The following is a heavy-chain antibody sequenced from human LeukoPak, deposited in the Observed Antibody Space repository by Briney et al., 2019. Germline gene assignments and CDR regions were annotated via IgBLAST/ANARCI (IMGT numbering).Heavy chain of an antibody. D-gene: IGHD6-19*01. CDR2: IKTDGSET. J-gene: IGHJ4*02. Sequence: GGSLRLSCTASGFTFSSYTMSWVRQAPGKGLEWVGHIKTDGSETYYLDSLRGRFSISRDNTNNALYLQMNSLRVEDTAVYYCVKNNGWFHLAQWGQGTLVTVSS. V-gene: IGHV3-7*03. CDR1: GFTFSSYT. CDR3: VKNNGWFHLAQ.